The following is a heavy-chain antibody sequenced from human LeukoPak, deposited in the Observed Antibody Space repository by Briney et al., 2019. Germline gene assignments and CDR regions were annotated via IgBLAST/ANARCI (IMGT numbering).Heavy chain of an antibody. Sequence: GSLRLSCAASGFPFSSYSMNWVRQAPGKGLEWVSSISSSSSYIYYADSVKGRFTISRDNAKNSLYLQMNSLRAEDTAVYYCARDQRGNDAFDIWGQGTMVTVSS. CDR3: ARDQRGNDAFDI. D-gene: IGHD4-23*01. CDR2: ISSSSSYI. J-gene: IGHJ3*02. V-gene: IGHV3-21*01. CDR1: GFPFSSYS.